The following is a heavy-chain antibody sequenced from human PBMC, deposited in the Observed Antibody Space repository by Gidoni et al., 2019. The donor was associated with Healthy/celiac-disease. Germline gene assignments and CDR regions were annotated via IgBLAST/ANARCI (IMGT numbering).Heavy chain of an antibody. V-gene: IGHV4-39*01. CDR2: IYYSGST. D-gene: IGHD3-22*01. CDR1: GGTIRSRSYF. Sequence: QLQLPESGPGLVKPSWTLSLTCTVSGGTIRSRSYFWGWIRQTPGKGLEWIGSIYYSGSTYYNPSLKIRVTISVDTSKNQFSLKLSSVTAADTSVYYCVLYYYDSSGYYSEYFQHWGQGTLVTVSS. CDR3: VLYYYDSSGYYSEYFQH. J-gene: IGHJ1*01.